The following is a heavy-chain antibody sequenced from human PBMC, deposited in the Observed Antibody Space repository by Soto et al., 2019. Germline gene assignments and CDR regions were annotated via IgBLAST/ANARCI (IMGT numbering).Heavy chain of an antibody. CDR1: GGSISSYY. CDR2: IYYSGTT. J-gene: IGHJ6*02. V-gene: IGHV4-59*01. CDR3: ARDAPPGVSMAV. Sequence: PXXTLSLPFTVSGGSISSYYWGWIPQPPGKGLDGMGYIYYSGTTNYTPPLKSRVPISEDTPKTQFPLKLSSVTAADTAVYYCARDAPPGVSMAVWAQGTRATVPS. D-gene: IGHD3-10*01.